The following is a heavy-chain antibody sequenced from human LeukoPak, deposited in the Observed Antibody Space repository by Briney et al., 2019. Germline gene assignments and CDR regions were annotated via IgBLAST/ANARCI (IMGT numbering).Heavy chain of an antibody. Sequence: SETLSLTRTVSGGSISSHYWSWIRQPPGKGLEWIGYIYYSGSTNYNPSLKSRVTISVDTSKNQFSLKLSSVTAADTAVYYCARAVVVVVPAAKTKSGYYYYMDVWGKGTTVTVSS. CDR1: GGSISSHY. D-gene: IGHD2-2*01. J-gene: IGHJ6*03. V-gene: IGHV4-59*11. CDR3: ARAVVVVVPAAKTKSGYYYYMDV. CDR2: IYYSGST.